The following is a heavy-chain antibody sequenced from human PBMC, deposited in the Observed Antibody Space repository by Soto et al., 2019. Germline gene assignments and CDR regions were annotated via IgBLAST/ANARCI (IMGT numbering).Heavy chain of an antibody. CDR1: GYTFTSYD. Sequence: ASVKVSCKASGYTFTSYDINWVRQATGQGLEWMGWMNPNSGNTGYAQKFQGRVTMTRNTSISTAYMELSSLRSEDTAVYYCARGALVVASTHAAFDIWGQGTMVTVSS. D-gene: IGHD2-15*01. V-gene: IGHV1-8*01. J-gene: IGHJ3*02. CDR2: MNPNSGNT. CDR3: ARGALVVASTHAAFDI.